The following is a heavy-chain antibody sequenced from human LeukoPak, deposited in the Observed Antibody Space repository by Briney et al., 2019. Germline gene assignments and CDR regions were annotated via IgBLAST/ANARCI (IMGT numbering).Heavy chain of an antibody. D-gene: IGHD2-2*01. V-gene: IGHV1-24*01. Sequence: GASVKVSCKVSGFTLADLSMHWVRQGPEKGLEWVGGFDRKNGDTIYAQRFRGRVTLTEDTSTGTAYMDLSSLSADDTAVYYCATGVFCATTTCPGYQHFYYFMDVWGKGTTVTVSS. J-gene: IGHJ6*03. CDR1: GFTLADLS. CDR3: ATGVFCATTTCPGYQHFYYFMDV. CDR2: FDRKNGDT.